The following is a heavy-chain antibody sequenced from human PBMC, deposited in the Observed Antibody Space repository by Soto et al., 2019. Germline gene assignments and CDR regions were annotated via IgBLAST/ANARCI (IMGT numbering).Heavy chain of an antibody. CDR3: ARDRKNSNWPNFDS. CDR1: GYTFTSYG. Sequence: GASVKVSCKASGYTFTSYGISWGGQAPGQGLEWMGGIIPIFGTANYAQKFQGRVTITADESTSTAYMELSSLRSEDTAVYYCARDRKNSNWPNFDSWGPGTLVTVSS. V-gene: IGHV1-69*13. J-gene: IGHJ4*02. D-gene: IGHD6-13*01. CDR2: IIPIFGTA.